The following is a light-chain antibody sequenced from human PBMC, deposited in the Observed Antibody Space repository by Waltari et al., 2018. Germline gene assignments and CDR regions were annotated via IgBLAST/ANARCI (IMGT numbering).Light chain of an antibody. CDR1: QNIRTY. J-gene: IGKJ1*01. CDR3: QETYSSPRT. Sequence: DIQMTQSPSSLSASIGDTITVTCRASQNIRTYLNWYQQKPGKAPKLLIYSASSLQSGVPSRFSGSGSGTDFTLTITSLQPEDFATYYCQETYSSPRTFGQGTKVEIK. V-gene: IGKV1-39*01. CDR2: SAS.